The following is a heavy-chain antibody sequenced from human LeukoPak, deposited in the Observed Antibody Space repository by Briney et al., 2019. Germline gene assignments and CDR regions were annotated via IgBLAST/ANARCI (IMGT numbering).Heavy chain of an antibody. CDR2: IYYSGGT. V-gene: IGHV4-39*07. J-gene: IGHJ4*02. Sequence: SETLSLTCTVSGGSISSSTYYWGWIRQPPGKGLEWIGSIYYSGGTYQNPSLKSRVTISADTSKNQFSLKVSSVTAADTAVYYCAREHSSSSEFDYWGQGTLVTVSS. CDR1: GGSISSSTYY. CDR3: AREHSSSSEFDY. D-gene: IGHD6-6*01.